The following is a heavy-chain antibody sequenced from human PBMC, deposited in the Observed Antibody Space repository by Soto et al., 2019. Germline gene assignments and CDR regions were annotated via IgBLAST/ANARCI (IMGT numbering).Heavy chain of an antibody. CDR3: ARHAGNSWKGDYFDY. Sequence: VESLTGSYQASGDSFSRSWIVWVRQMHGKGLEWMGIIDANDSQTIYSPSFQGQVTISADKSIDTAYLQWSSLKTSDTAMYYCARHAGNSWKGDYFDYWGQGALVTVS. D-gene: IGHD6-13*01. CDR1: GDSFSRSW. V-gene: IGHV5-51*01. CDR2: IDANDSQT. J-gene: IGHJ4*02.